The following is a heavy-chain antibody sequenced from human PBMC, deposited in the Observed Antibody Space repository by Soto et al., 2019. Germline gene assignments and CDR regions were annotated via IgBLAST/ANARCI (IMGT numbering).Heavy chain of an antibody. D-gene: IGHD2-15*01. CDR3: ARDVTVVTHDEAFDI. CDR2: IYYSGST. Sequence: QVQLQESGPGLVTPSETLSLTCTVSGGSVSSGSYYWSWIRQPPGKGLEWIGYIYYSGSTNYNPSLNSRVTRSVVTSKTQFSLKLSSVTAADKAVDYCARDVTVVTHDEAFDIWGQGTMVTVSS. V-gene: IGHV4-61*01. J-gene: IGHJ3*02. CDR1: GGSVSSGSYY.